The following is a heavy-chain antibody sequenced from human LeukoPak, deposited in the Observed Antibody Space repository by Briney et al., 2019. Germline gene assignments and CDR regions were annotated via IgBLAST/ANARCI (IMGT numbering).Heavy chain of an antibody. CDR3: AINFGFWSGYYRLGDAFDI. D-gene: IGHD3-3*01. CDR1: GGTFSSYA. CDR2: IIPIFGTA. V-gene: IGHV1-69*13. Sequence: SVKVSCKASGGTFSSYAISWVRQAPGQGLEWMGGIIPIFGTANYAQKFQGRVTITADESTSTAYMELSSLRSEDTAVYYCAINFGFWSGYYRLGDAFDIWGQGTMVTVSS. J-gene: IGHJ3*02.